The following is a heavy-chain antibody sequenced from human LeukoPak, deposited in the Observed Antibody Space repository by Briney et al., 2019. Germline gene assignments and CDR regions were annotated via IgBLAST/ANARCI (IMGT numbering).Heavy chain of an antibody. CDR2: MNPTSGDT. J-gene: IGHJ6*03. V-gene: IGHV1-8*01. D-gene: IGHD2-21*01. CDR3: ARVVMKAFYYYYMDV. CDR1: GYSFSDYD. Sequence: ASVKVSCKASGYSFSDYDFNWVRQAPGQGLEWRGWMNPTSGDTGYAQKFQGRVTMTRSMSKNTAYMELSRLRSEDTAVYFCARVVMKAFYYYYMDVWGKGTTIIISS.